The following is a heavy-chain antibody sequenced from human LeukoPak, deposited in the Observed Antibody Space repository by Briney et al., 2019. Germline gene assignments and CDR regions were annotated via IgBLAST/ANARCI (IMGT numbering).Heavy chain of an antibody. V-gene: IGHV5-51*01. CDR3: ARQSYDILTGIDY. CDR1: GYSFTSYW. Sequence: GESLKISSKGSGYSFTSYWIGWVRQLPGKGLEWMGIIYPGDSDTRYSPSFQGQVTISADKSISTAYLQWSSLKASDTAMYYCARQSYDILTGIDYWGQGTLVTVSS. J-gene: IGHJ4*02. D-gene: IGHD3-9*01. CDR2: IYPGDSDT.